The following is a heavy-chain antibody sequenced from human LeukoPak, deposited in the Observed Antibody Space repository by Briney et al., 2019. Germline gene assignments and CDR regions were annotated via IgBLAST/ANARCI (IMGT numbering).Heavy chain of an antibody. J-gene: IGHJ3*02. Sequence: PGGSLGLSCAASGFTFSSYSMKWVRQAPGKGLEWVSYISASSSSTNYADSVKGRFTISRDNAKNSLYLQMNSLRAEDTAVYYCARVSGVAVAGDIWGQGTMVTVSS. V-gene: IGHV3-48*01. CDR2: ISASSSST. CDR3: ARVSGVAVAGDI. D-gene: IGHD6-19*01. CDR1: GFTFSSYS.